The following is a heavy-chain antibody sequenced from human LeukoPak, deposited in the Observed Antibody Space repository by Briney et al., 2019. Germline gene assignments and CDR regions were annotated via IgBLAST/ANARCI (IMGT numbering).Heavy chain of an antibody. V-gene: IGHV1-2*02. CDR2: INPNSGGT. D-gene: IGHD3-10*01. CDR3: APGSDYFDY. CDR1: GYSFTGYY. Sequence: ASVKVSCKTSGYSFTGYYMHWVRQAPGQGLEWMGWINPNSGGTKYAQRFKGRVTMTRDTSISTAYMELSSLRSDDTAVYYCAPGSDYFDYWGQGTQVTVSS. J-gene: IGHJ4*02.